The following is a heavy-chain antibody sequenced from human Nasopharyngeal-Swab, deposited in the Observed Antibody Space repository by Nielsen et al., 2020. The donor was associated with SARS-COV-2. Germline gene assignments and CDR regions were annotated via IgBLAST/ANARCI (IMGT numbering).Heavy chain of an antibody. CDR1: GGSISSYY. Sequence: GSLRLSCTVSGGSISSYYWSWIRQPPGKGLEWIGYIYYSGSTNYNPSLKSRVTISVDTSKNQFSLKLSSVTAADTAVYYCARGASGLYDFWSGYWLDYWGQGTLVTVSS. D-gene: IGHD3-3*01. J-gene: IGHJ4*02. CDR2: IYYSGST. V-gene: IGHV4-59*01. CDR3: ARGASGLYDFWSGYWLDY.